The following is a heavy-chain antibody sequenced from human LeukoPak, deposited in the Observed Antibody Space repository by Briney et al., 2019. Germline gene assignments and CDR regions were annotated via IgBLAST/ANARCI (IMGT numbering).Heavy chain of an antibody. CDR2: ISSSSSYI. CDR3: ARSLLWFGANLIWLDS. V-gene: IGHV3-21*01. J-gene: IGHJ5*01. CDR1: GFTFSNAW. Sequence: GGTLRLSCAASGFTFSNAWMSWVRQAPGKGLEWVSSISSSSSYIYYADSVKGRFTISRDNAKNSLYLQMNSLRADDTAVYYCARSLLWFGANLIWLDSWGQGTLVTVSS. D-gene: IGHD3-10*01.